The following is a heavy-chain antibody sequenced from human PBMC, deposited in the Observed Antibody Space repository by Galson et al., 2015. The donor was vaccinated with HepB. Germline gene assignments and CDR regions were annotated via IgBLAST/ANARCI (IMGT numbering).Heavy chain of an antibody. CDR3: ARVNTPCYYDREGFRYFDY. CDR2: IWYDGSNK. CDR1: GFTFSSYG. V-gene: IGHV3-33*01. Sequence: SLRLSCAASGFTFSSYGMHWVRQAPGKGLEWVAVIWYDGSNKYYADSVKGRFTISRDNSKNTLYLQMNSLRAEDTAVYYCARVNTPCYYDREGFRYFDYWGQGTLVTVSS. D-gene: IGHD3-22*01. J-gene: IGHJ4*02.